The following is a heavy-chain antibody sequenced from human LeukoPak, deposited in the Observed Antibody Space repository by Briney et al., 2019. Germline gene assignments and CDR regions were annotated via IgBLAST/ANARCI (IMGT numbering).Heavy chain of an antibody. V-gene: IGHV1-2*02. Sequence: ASVKVSCKASGYTFTGYYMHRVRQAPGQGLEWMGWINPNSGGTNYAQKFQGRVTMARDTSISTAYMELSRLRSDDTAVYYCARETDDSSGYYYDYWGQGTLVTVSS. CDR3: ARETDDSSGYYYDY. J-gene: IGHJ4*02. CDR1: GYTFTGYY. CDR2: INPNSGGT. D-gene: IGHD3-22*01.